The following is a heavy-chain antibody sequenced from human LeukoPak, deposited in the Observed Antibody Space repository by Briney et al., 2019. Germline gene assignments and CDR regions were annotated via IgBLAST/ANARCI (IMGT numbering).Heavy chain of an antibody. CDR2: IRSKANSYAT. D-gene: IGHD6-19*01. Sequence: PGGSLRLSCAASGFTFSGSAMHWVRQASGKGLEWVGRIRSKANSYATAYAASVKGRFTISRDDSKNTAYLQMNSLKTEDTAVYYCTRQPGYSSGWYGLDYWGQGTLVTVSS. CDR3: TRQPGYSSGWYGLDY. V-gene: IGHV3-73*01. CDR1: GFTFSGSA. J-gene: IGHJ4*02.